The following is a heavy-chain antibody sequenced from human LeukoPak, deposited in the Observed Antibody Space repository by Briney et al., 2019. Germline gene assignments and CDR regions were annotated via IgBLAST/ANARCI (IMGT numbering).Heavy chain of an antibody. V-gene: IGHV4-30-4*01. CDR3: ARPYYYDSRIDP. J-gene: IGHJ5*02. D-gene: IGHD3-22*01. Sequence: YXXWIRQXPGKGLEWIAYMYYSGSTYYNPSLKSRVTMSADTSKNQLSLKLSCVTAADTAVYYCARPYYYDSRIDPWGQGILVTVSS. CDR2: MYYSGST. CDR1: Y.